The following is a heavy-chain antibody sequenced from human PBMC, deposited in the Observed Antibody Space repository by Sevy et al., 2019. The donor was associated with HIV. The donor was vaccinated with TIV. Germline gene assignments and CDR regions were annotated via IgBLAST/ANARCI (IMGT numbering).Heavy chain of an antibody. V-gene: IGHV5-51*01. Sequence: GESLKISCKASGYKFSDDWIGWVRQMPGKGLEWIGIIYPDDPDTRYSPSFQGQVTISVDKSIDTAYLQWSSLKASDTAIYFCARRLGSYFDILTDYLGAFDYWGQGTLVTVSS. J-gene: IGHJ4*02. CDR2: IYPDDPDT. D-gene: IGHD3-9*01. CDR3: ARRLGSYFDILTDYLGAFDY. CDR1: GYKFSDDW.